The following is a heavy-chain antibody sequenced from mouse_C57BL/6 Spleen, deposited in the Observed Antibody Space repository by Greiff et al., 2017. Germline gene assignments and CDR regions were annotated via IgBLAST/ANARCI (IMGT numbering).Heavy chain of an antibody. CDR2: IDPSDSYT. Sequence: QVQLQQSGAELVRPGTSVKLSCKASGYTFTSYWMHWVKQRPGQGLEWIGVIDPSDSYTNYNQKFKGKATLTVDTSSSTAYMQLSSLTSEDSAVYYCASDDGGYWGQGTTLTVSS. J-gene: IGHJ2*01. D-gene: IGHD2-3*01. CDR1: GYTFTSYW. CDR3: ASDDGGY. V-gene: IGHV1-59*01.